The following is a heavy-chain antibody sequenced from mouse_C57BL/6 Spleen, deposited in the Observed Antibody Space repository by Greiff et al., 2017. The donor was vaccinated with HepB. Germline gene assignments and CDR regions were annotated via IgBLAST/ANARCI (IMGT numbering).Heavy chain of an antibody. CDR2: INPNNGGT. J-gene: IGHJ2*01. CDR3: ARFYDGYYAFDY. D-gene: IGHD2-3*01. Sequence: EVQLQQSGPELVKPGASVKISCKASGYTFTDYYMNWVKQSHGKSLEWIGDINPNNGGTSYNQKFKGKATLTVDKSSSTAYMELRSLTSEDSAVYYCARFYDGYYAFDYWGQGTTLTVSS. V-gene: IGHV1-26*01. CDR1: GYTFTDYY.